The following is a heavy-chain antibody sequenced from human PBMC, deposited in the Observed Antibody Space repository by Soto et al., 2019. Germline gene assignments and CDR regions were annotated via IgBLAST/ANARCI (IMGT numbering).Heavy chain of an antibody. CDR3: APDYYDSSGDKGNFDY. J-gene: IGHJ4*02. Sequence: QVQLVESGGGVVRPGRSLRLSCAASGFTFSSYAMHWVRQAPGKGLEWVAVISYDGSNKYYADSVKGRFTISRDNSKNTLYLQMNSLRAEDTAVYYCAPDYYDSSGDKGNFDYWGQGTLVTVSS. CDR2: ISYDGSNK. V-gene: IGHV3-30-3*01. CDR1: GFTFSSYA. D-gene: IGHD3-22*01.